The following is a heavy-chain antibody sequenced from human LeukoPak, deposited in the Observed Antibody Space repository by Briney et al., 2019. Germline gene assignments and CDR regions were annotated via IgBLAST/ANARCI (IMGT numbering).Heavy chain of an antibody. CDR1: GFTVSSNY. CDR2: FYTGGST. D-gene: IGHD2-2*01. J-gene: IGHJ3*02. Sequence: GGSLRLSCAASGFTVSSNYMNWVRQAPGKGLEWVSVFYTGGSTYYADSVKGRFTISRDNSKNTLYLQMNSLRAEDTAVYYRARTKGYCTSSRCYSIAFDIWGQGTMVTVSS. V-gene: IGHV3-53*01. CDR3: ARTKGYCTSSRCYSIAFDI.